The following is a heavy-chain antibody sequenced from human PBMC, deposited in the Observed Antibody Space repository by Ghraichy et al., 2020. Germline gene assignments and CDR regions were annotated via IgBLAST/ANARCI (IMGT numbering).Heavy chain of an antibody. J-gene: IGHJ6*02. V-gene: IGHV4-59*08. CDR3: ARHGSYSGSFTGLSYRAGLDV. CDR2: VSYTGRT. CDR1: NDSISPYS. D-gene: IGHD1-26*01. Sequence: SETLSLTCTLSNDSISPYSWSWLRQPPGKGLEWIGYVSYTGRTNYNSSLKSRVTISVDTSENQFSLKVNSVTAADTAVYYCARHGSYSGSFTGLSYRAGLDVWGQGTTVIVSS.